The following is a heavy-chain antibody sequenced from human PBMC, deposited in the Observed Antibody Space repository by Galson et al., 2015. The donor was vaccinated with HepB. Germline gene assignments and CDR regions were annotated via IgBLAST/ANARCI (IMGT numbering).Heavy chain of an antibody. CDR1: GFTFSSYA. Sequence: SLRLSCAASGFTFSSYAMSWVRQAPGKGLEWVSAISGSGGSTYYADSVKGRFTISRDNAKNSLYLQMSSLRAEDTALYYCAKGQGELSLYYFDYWGQGTLVTVSS. D-gene: IGHD3-16*02. J-gene: IGHJ4*02. CDR3: AKGQGELSLYYFDY. V-gene: IGHV3-23*01. CDR2: ISGSGGST.